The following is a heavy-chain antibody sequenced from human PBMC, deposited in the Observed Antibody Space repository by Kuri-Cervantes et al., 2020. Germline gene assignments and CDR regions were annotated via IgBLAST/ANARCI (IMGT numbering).Heavy chain of an antibody. D-gene: IGHD3-9*01. Sequence: GESLKISCAASGFTFSDYYMSWIRQAPGKGLEWVSYISSSGSTIYYADSVKGRFTISRDNAKNSLYLQMNSLRAEDTALYYCARDLTGNVVDSWGQGTLVTVSS. V-gene: IGHV3-11*04. CDR2: ISSSGSTI. CDR3: ARDLTGNVVDS. J-gene: IGHJ4*02. CDR1: GFTFSDYY.